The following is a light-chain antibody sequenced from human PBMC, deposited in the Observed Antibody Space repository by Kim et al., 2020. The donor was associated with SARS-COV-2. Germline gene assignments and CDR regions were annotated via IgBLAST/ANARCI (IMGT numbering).Light chain of an antibody. CDR2: RNN. J-gene: IGLJ3*02. CDR1: SNNVGNQG. Sequence: QAGLTQPPSVSKDLRQTATLTCTGNSNNVGNQGAAWLQQHQGHPPKVLFYRNNKRPSGISERLSASRSGNTASLTITGLQPEDEADYYCSAWDRSLRVWVFGGGTQLTVL. V-gene: IGLV10-54*01. CDR3: SAWDRSLRVWV.